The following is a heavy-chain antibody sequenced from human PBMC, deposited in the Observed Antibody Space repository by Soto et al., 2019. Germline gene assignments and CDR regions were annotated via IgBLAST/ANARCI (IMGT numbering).Heavy chain of an antibody. D-gene: IGHD4-17*01. J-gene: IGHJ3*02. CDR3: AHPRGYGVFDAVDI. CDR2: ISSSGGST. Sequence: GGSLRLSCVASGFTFNTDWMSWVRQAPGKGLEWVAAISSSGGSTFYAESVRGRFTISRDNSINTLYLQMSSLRTEDTAVYYCAHPRGYGVFDAVDIWGQGTMVTVSS. V-gene: IGHV3-23*01. CDR1: GFTFNTDW.